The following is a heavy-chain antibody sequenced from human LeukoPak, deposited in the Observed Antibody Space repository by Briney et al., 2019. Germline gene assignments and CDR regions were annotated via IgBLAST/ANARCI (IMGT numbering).Heavy chain of an antibody. CDR3: AKDGYCSSTSCYPAPY. CDR1: GLTFSSYS. D-gene: IGHD2-2*01. J-gene: IGHJ4*02. V-gene: IGHV3-21*04. Sequence: GGSLRLSCAASGLTFSSYSMNWVRQAPGKGLEWVSSISSSSSYIYYADSVKGRFTISRDNSKNTLYLQMNSLRAEDTAVYYCAKDGYCSSTSCYPAPYWGQGTLVTVSS. CDR2: ISSSSSYI.